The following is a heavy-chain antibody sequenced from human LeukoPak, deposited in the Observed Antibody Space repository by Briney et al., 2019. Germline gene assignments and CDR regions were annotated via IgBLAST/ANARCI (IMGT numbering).Heavy chain of an antibody. V-gene: IGHV4-4*02. J-gene: IGHJ4*02. D-gene: IGHD6-13*01. CDR3: ARVSSSWYSY. Sequence: PSETLSLTCAVSGGSISSSNWWSWVRQPPGKGLEWIGEINHSGSTNYNPSLKSRVTISVDTSKNQFSLKLSSVTAADTAVYYCARVSSSWYSYWGQGTLVTVSS. CDR2: INHSGST. CDR1: GGSISSSNW.